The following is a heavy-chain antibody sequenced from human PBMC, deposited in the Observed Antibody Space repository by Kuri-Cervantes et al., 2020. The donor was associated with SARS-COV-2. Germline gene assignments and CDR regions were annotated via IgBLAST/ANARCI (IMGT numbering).Heavy chain of an antibody. CDR3: AREPTINWSDIGNSLDV. CDR2: MSYDGGKI. D-gene: IGHD1-20*01. J-gene: IGHJ6*04. CDR1: GFSFSTYA. Sequence: GESLKISCAASGFSFSTYAMHWVRQAPGKGLEWVAGMSYDGGKIYHADSLKGRFTISRDNSKNTLYVQMVSLRPEDTAVYYCAREPTINWSDIGNSLDVWGKGTAVTVSS. V-gene: IGHV3-30*04.